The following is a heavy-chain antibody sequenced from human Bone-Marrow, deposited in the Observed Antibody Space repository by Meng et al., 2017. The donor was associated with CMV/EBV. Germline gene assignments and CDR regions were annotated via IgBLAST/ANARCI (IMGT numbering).Heavy chain of an antibody. CDR3: AREGSYYDFWSGYYPVYYYYGMDV. J-gene: IGHJ6*02. CDR2: IIPIFGTA. V-gene: IGHV1-69*05. CDR1: GGTFSSYA. Sequence: SVKVSCKASGGTFSSYAISWVRQAPGQGLEWMGGIIPIFGTANYAQKFQGRVTVTTDESTSTAYMELSSLRSEDTAVYYCAREGSYYDFWSGYYPVYYYYGMDVWGQGTTVTFSS. D-gene: IGHD3-3*01.